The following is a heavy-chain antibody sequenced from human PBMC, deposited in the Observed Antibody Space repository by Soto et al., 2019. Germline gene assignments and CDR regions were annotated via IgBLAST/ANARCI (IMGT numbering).Heavy chain of an antibody. CDR1: GGTISSSSYY. D-gene: IGHD3-10*01. J-gene: IGHJ5*02. CDR2: INHSGST. Sequence: SETLCLTCTVSGGTISSSSYYWSWIRQPPGKGLEWIGEINHSGSTNYNPSLKSRVTISVDTSRNQFSLKLSSVTAADTAAYYCARSTFISSMVRGVINTKNWFDPWGQGTLVTVSS. CDR3: ARSTFISSMVRGVINTKNWFDP. V-gene: IGHV4-39*07.